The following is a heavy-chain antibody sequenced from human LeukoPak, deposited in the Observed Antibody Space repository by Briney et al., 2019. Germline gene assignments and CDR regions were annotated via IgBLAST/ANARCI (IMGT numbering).Heavy chain of an antibody. J-gene: IGHJ6*02. Sequence: GASVKVSCKASGYTFTSYDINWVRQATGQGLEWMGWRNPNSGNTGYAQKFQGRVTMTRNTSISTAYMELSSLRSEDTAVYYCARGQVEYQLQKASITSKYGTDVWGQGTTVTVSS. CDR2: RNPNSGNT. CDR1: GYTFTSYD. V-gene: IGHV1-8*01. D-gene: IGHD2-2*01. CDR3: ARGQVEYQLQKASITSKYGTDV.